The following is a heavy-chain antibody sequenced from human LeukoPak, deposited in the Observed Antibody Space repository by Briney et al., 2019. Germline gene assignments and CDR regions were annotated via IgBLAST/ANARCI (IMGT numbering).Heavy chain of an antibody. V-gene: IGHV3-30*03. CDR3: ARDPSGGATTLPSDY. D-gene: IGHD1-26*01. CDR2: LSHDGDNT. CDR1: GFTFSSYG. J-gene: IGHJ4*02. Sequence: PGRPLRLSCAASGFTFSSYGMHWIRQAPGKGLEWVPFLSHDGDNTYYGDSVKGRFTVSRDNSKNTVYLQMNSLRPEDTAVYYCARDPSGGATTLPSDYWGQGTLVTVSS.